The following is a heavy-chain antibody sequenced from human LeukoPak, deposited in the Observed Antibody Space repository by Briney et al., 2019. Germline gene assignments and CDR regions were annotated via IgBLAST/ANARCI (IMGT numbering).Heavy chain of an antibody. Sequence: GGSLRLSCAASGFTFSGYSMNWVRQAPGKGLEWVSSISSSSSYIYYADSVKGRFTISRDNAKNSLYLQMNSLRAGDTAVYYCARDLGYGMDVWGQGTTVTVSS. V-gene: IGHV3-21*01. CDR2: ISSSSSYI. J-gene: IGHJ6*02. D-gene: IGHD3-3*01. CDR3: ARDLGYGMDV. CDR1: GFTFSGYS.